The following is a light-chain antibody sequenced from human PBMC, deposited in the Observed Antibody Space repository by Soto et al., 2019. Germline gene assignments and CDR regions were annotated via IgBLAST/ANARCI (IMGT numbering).Light chain of an antibody. V-gene: IGLV1-51*01. CDR2: DNN. CDR1: SSNIGNNY. Sequence: QSLLTQPPSVSAATCQKITISCSGSSSNIGNNYVSWYQQLPGTAPKLLIYDNNKRPSGIPDRFSGSKSGTSGTLDITGLQTGDEADYYCATSEYSLSGEVFGGGTKVNVL. J-gene: IGLJ2*01. CDR3: ATSEYSLSGEV.